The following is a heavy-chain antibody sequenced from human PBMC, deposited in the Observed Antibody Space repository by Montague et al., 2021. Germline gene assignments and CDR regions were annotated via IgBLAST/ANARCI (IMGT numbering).Heavy chain of an antibody. CDR2: TAFDGAT. V-gene: IGHV2-70*11. CDR1: GGSVSTRNVC. J-gene: IGHJ6*02. D-gene: IGHD5/OR15-5a*01. Sequence: TLSLTCSVSGGSVSTRNVCGSWIRQRPGKALEWLAWTAFDGATYYSPSLSSRLPISVGTSRNQVFLTLTDVDPVDTATYYCARSPFDFFYHSGMDVWGQGITVTVSS. CDR3: ARSPFDFFYHSGMDV.